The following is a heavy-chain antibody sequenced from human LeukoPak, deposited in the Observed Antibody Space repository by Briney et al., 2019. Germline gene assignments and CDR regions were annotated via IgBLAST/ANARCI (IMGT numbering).Heavy chain of an antibody. Sequence: GGSLRLSCAASGFTFSSYGMHWVRQAPGKGLEWVAVIWYDGSNKYYADSVKGRFTISRDNSKNTLYLQVNSLRAEDTAVYYCAKGAAAGKYYFDYWGQGTLVTVSS. CDR1: GFTFSSYG. CDR2: IWYDGSNK. J-gene: IGHJ4*02. CDR3: AKGAAAGKYYFDY. V-gene: IGHV3-33*06. D-gene: IGHD6-13*01.